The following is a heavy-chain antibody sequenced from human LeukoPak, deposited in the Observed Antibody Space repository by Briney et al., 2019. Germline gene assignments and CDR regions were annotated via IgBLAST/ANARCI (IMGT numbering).Heavy chain of an antibody. CDR2: ISSSGNTT. CDR1: GFTFSDYY. CDR3: ARGLASGYYVVDDY. V-gene: IGHV3-11*04. Sequence: PGGSLRLSCAASGFTFSDYYMSWIRQAPGKGLEWVSYISSSGNTTYHADSVKGRFTISRDNAKNSLYLQMSSLRAEDTAVYYCARGLASGYYVVDDYWGQGTLVTVSS. D-gene: IGHD3-22*01. J-gene: IGHJ4*02.